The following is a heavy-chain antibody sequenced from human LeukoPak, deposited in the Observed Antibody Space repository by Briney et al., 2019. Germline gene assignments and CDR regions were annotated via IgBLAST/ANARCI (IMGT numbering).Heavy chain of an antibody. J-gene: IGHJ4*02. CDR1: GFTFSSYW. CDR3: ARDRAYCSSTSCYEYFDY. V-gene: IGHV3-74*01. Sequence: GGSLRLSCAASGFTFSSYWMHWVRQAPGKGLVWVSRIKSDGSSTSYADSVKGRFTISRDNAKNSLYLQMNSLRDEDTAVYYCARDRAYCSSTSCYEYFDYWGQGTLVTVSS. CDR2: IKSDGSST. D-gene: IGHD2-2*01.